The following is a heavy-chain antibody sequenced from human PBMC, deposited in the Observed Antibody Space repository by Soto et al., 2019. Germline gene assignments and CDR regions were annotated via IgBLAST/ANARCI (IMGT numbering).Heavy chain of an antibody. CDR1: GFTFSSYS. Sequence: GGSLRLSCAAAGFTFSSYSRRLVRQAPGKGLEWVSSISASDDSTYYADSVKGRFTISRDNSKKTLYLQMNSLRAEDTAVHYCAKHWAVSRGWYRVFACRVQGTLVTFSP. CDR2: ISASDDST. J-gene: IGHJ4*02. D-gene: IGHD6-19*01. V-gene: IGHV3-23*01. CDR3: AKHWAVSRGWYRVFAC.